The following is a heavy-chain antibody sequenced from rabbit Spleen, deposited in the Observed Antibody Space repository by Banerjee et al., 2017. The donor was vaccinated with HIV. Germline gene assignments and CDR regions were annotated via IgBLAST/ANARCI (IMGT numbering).Heavy chain of an antibody. CDR3: ARDLGYFDL. Sequence: QSLEESGGDLVKPGASLTLTCTASGFTVSSYWMSWVRQAPGSGLEWIGIIDGDYSGTTYYASWAKGRFTISRSTSLNTVTLQMTSLTAADTATYFCARDLGYFDLWGPGTLVTVS. V-gene: IGHV1S40*01. CDR1: GFTVSSYW. J-gene: IGHJ4*01. CDR2: IDGDYSGTT.